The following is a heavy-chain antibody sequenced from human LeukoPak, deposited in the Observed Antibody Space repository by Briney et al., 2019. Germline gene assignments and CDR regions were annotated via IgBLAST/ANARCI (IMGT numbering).Heavy chain of an antibody. V-gene: IGHV3-30*03. CDR3: ARRSGIAVAGGFDY. Sequence: PGRALRLSCVASAFTFIYYVMHWVRPAPGKGLAWVAVISYDGDNKYYVDSVRGGFTISRDNSKNTLYLQMNSLRAEDTAVYYCARRSGIAVAGGFDYWGQGTLVTVSS. D-gene: IGHD6-19*01. CDR1: AFTFIYYV. J-gene: IGHJ4*02. CDR2: ISYDGDNK.